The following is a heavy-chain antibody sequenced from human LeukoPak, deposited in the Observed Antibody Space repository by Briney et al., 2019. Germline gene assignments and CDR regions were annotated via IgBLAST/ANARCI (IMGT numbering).Heavy chain of an antibody. J-gene: IGHJ3*02. CDR2: ISSSSSYI. CDR3: AWEGRELDYPLAFDI. Sequence: GGSLRLSCAASGFTFSSYSMNWVRQAPGKGLEWVSSISSSSSYIYYADSVKGRFTISRDNAKNSLYLQMNSLRAEDTAVYYCAWEGRELDYPLAFDIWGQGTMVTVSS. CDR1: GFTFSSYS. V-gene: IGHV3-21*01. D-gene: IGHD1-7*01.